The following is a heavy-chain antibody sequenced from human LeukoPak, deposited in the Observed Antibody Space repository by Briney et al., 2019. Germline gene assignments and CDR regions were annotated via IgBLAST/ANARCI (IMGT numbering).Heavy chain of an antibody. Sequence: GGSLRLSCAASGFTFSSYLMSWVRQAPGKGLEWVANIKQDGSEKYYVDSVKGRFTISRDNAKNSLYLQMNSLRAEDTAVYYCARDDYGDYRRGSYFDYWGQGTLVTVSS. CDR2: IKQDGSEK. D-gene: IGHD4-17*01. CDR1: GFTFSSYL. J-gene: IGHJ4*02. CDR3: ARDDYGDYRRGSYFDY. V-gene: IGHV3-7*01.